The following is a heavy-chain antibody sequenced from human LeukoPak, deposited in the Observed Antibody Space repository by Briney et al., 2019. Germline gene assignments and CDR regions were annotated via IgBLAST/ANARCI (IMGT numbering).Heavy chain of an antibody. Sequence: PSETLSLTCTVSGGSISGYYWSWIRQPPGKGLEWIGYIYYSGSTNYNPSLKSRVTISVDTSKNQFSLKLSSVTAADTAVYYCARHGGTMVRGATNNWFDPWGQGTLVTVSS. J-gene: IGHJ5*02. CDR3: ARHGGTMVRGATNNWFDP. CDR2: IYYSGST. V-gene: IGHV4-59*08. CDR1: GGSISGYY. D-gene: IGHD3-10*01.